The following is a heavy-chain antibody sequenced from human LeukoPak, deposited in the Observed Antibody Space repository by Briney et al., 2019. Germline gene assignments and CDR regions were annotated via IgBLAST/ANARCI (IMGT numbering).Heavy chain of an antibody. J-gene: IGHJ6*04. D-gene: IGHD3-10*01. CDR1: GFTFSSYS. V-gene: IGHV3-21*01. Sequence: PGGSLRLSCAASGFTFSSYSMNWVRQAPGKGLEWVSSISSSSYIYYADSVKGRFTISRGNAKNPLYLQMNSLRAEDTAVYYCARFRITMIRGVKDVWGKGTTVTVSS. CDR2: ISSSSYI. CDR3: ARFRITMIRGVKDV.